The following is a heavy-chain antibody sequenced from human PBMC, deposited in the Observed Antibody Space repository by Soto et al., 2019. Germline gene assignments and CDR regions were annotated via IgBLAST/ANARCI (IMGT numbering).Heavy chain of an antibody. D-gene: IGHD2-8*01. V-gene: IGHV1-46*03. J-gene: IGHJ3*02. CDR3: ARCISRSDAFDM. CDR2: INPRGDNT. CDR1: KYTFTNYY. Sequence: ASVKVSCKSSKYTFTNYYVHWVRQAPGQGLEWMGMINPRGDNTNYAQNFQGRVTMSRDTSASTVYMDLSSLRSEDTAIYYCARCISRSDAFDMWGPGTMVTVSS.